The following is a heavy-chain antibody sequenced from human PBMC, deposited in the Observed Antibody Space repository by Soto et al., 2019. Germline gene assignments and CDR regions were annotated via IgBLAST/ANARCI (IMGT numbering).Heavy chain of an antibody. Sequence: QVQLVQSGAEVKKPGSSVRVSCKASGDTFTFYSINWVRQAPGLGLEWMGRINPILSMSNYAQRFQGRVTMTADKSTSKAYMELSSLRPEDTAMYYCARSYGSGYRAFDYWGQGDLVTGSS. V-gene: IGHV1-69*02. CDR2: INPILSMS. CDR1: GDTFTFYS. D-gene: IGHD3-10*01. CDR3: ARSYGSGYRAFDY. J-gene: IGHJ4*02.